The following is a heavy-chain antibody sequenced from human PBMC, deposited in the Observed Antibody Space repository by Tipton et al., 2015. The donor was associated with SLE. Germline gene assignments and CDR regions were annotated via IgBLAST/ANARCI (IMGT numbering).Heavy chain of an antibody. CDR2: VYYSGSS. J-gene: IGHJ3*02. CDR3: ARDVEDLRSSPPAHGFDI. Sequence: TLSLTCTASGGSVSSNSYYWGWIRQPPGKGLEWIGDVYYSGSSFYNPSLKSRVTISVDTSKNQLSLKLNSVTAADTAVYYCARDVEDLRSSPPAHGFDIWGQGTMVTVSS. D-gene: IGHD4-17*01. V-gene: IGHV4-39*07. CDR1: GGSVSSNSYY.